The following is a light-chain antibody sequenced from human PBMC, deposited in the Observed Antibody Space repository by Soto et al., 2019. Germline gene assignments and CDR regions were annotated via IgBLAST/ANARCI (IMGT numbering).Light chain of an antibody. J-gene: IGKJ2*01. CDR2: DAS. V-gene: IGKV1-33*01. CDR1: QDISNY. CDR3: QQYDNLPYT. Sequence: DIQMTQSPSSLSASVGDRVTITCQASQDISNYLNWYQQKPGKAPKLLIYDASNLETGVPSRFSGSGSETDFTFTIISLQPEDIATYYCQQYDNLPYTFGQGTKLEIK.